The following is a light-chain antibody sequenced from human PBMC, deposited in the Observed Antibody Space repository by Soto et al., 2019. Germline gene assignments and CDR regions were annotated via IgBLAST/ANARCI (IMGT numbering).Light chain of an antibody. CDR1: QSISSW. Sequence: DIQMTQSPSTLSASVGDRVTITCRASQSISSWLAWYQQKPGKAPKLLIYKASSLESGVPSRFSGSGSGTDFTLTISSPQPDDFATYYCQQYNSYWTFGQGTKVDIK. CDR2: KAS. V-gene: IGKV1-5*03. J-gene: IGKJ1*01. CDR3: QQYNSYWT.